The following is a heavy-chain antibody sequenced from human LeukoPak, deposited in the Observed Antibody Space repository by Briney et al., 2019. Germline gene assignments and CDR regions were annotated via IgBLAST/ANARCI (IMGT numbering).Heavy chain of an antibody. V-gene: IGHV3-23*01. Sequence: TGGSLTLSCAASGFTFTTYAMTWVRQAPGKGLKWVSTISNLRGSSTYYADSVKGRFTISRDNSKNTLYLQMNTLRVEDTAVYYCAKYGSNSGWFDSWGQGTLVTVSS. J-gene: IGHJ5*01. CDR1: GFTFTTYA. CDR2: ISNLRGSST. D-gene: IGHD4-23*01. CDR3: AKYGSNSGWFDS.